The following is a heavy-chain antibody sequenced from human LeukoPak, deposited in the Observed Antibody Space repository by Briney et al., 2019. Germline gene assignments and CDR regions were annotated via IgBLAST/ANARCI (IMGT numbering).Heavy chain of an antibody. J-gene: IGHJ5*02. CDR2: IYPGDSDT. Sequence: GESLKISCKASGYRFTSYWVGWVRQMPGKGLEWMGIIYPGDSDTRYSPSLQGQVTISVDKSISTAYLQWSSLKASDTAMYYCARHISGNWFDPWGQGTLVTVSS. D-gene: IGHD3-10*01. CDR3: ARHISGNWFDP. V-gene: IGHV5-51*01. CDR1: GYRFTSYW.